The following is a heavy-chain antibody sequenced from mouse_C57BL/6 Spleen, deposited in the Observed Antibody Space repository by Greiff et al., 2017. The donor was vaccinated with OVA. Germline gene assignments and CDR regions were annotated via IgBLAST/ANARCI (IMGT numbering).Heavy chain of an antibody. CDR3: ARETAQATEFAY. CDR1: GYTFTSYW. V-gene: IGHV1-53*01. CDR2: INPSNGGT. Sequence: VQVVESGTELVKPGASVKLSCKASGYTFTSYWMHWVKQRPGQGLEWIGNINPSNGGTNYNEKFKSKATLTVDKSSSTAYMQLSSLTSEDSAVYYCARETAQATEFAYWGQGTLVTVSA. D-gene: IGHD3-2*02. J-gene: IGHJ3*01.